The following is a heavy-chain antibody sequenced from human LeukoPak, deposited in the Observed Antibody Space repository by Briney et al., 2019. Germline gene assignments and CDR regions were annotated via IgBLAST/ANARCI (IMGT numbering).Heavy chain of an antibody. CDR3: VRHKYVRGLEGH. Sequence: SETLSLTCIISGASINTDDYSWGWIRQPPGKGLQWIASIYYSGATYYNPSLKSRVTISVDTSKKQFSVQLSSVTAADTAVYYCVRHKYVRGLEGHWGQGTLVTVSS. D-gene: IGHD3-3*01. CDR1: GASINTDDYS. V-gene: IGHV4-39*01. CDR2: IYYSGAT. J-gene: IGHJ4*02.